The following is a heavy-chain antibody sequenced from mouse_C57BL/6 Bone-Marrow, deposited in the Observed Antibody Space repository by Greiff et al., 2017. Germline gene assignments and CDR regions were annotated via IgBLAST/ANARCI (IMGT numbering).Heavy chain of an antibody. J-gene: IGHJ2*01. Sequence: VQLQQSGAELARSGVSVLLSCKASGYTFTSSGLSWVKQLTGQGLSWIRERYPRSGSTYYTEKFKGKATLPADKSSSTAYMELRSLTSEDSAVYFCAITTVFDYWGQGTTLTVSS. CDR3: AITTVFDY. V-gene: IGHV1-81*01. D-gene: IGHD1-1*01. CDR2: RYPRSGST. CDR1: GYTFTSSG.